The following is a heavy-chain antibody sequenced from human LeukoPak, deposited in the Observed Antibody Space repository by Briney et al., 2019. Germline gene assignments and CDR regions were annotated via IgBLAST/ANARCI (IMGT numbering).Heavy chain of an antibody. CDR1: GLILNSHW. V-gene: IGHV3-7*01. J-gene: IGHJ4*02. CDR2: IKQDGSEK. D-gene: IGHD4-17*01. Sequence: GGSLRLSCAASGLILNSHWMSWVRQAPGKGLEWVANIKQDGSEKYYVDSVKGRFNISRGNAKNSLYLQMNSLRVEDTAVYYCARDLASDNGDFSWGPDYWGQGTLVTVSS. CDR3: ARDLASDNGDFSWGPDY.